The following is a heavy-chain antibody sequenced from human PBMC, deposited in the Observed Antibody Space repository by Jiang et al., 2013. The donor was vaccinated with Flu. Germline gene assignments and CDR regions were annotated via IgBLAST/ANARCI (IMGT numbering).Heavy chain of an antibody. J-gene: IGHJ3*02. CDR1: GFTFSSYA. D-gene: IGHD3-3*01. CDR2: ISVSGRST. CDR3: ANTGFLEWLLPNDPFDM. V-gene: IGHV3-23*01. Sequence: SGFTFSSYAMSWVRQAPGKGLEWVSSISVSGRSTYYAESVKGRFTISRDNSKNTLYLQMNGLRAEDTAEYYCANTGFLEWLLPNDPFDMWGQGTMLTVSS.